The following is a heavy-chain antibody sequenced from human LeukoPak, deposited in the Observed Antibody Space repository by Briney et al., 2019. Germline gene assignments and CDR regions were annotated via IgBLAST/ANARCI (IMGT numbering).Heavy chain of an antibody. V-gene: IGHV1-2*02. CDR3: AANLDCSSTSCYTVNYYYMDV. D-gene: IGHD2-2*02. Sequence: ASVKVSCKASGYTFTGYYMHWVRQAPGQGLEWMGWINPNSGGTNYAQKFQGRVTMTRDTSISTAYMELSRLRSDDTAVYYCAANLDCSSTSCYTVNYYYMDVWGKGTTVTVSS. CDR2: INPNSGGT. CDR1: GYTFTGYY. J-gene: IGHJ6*03.